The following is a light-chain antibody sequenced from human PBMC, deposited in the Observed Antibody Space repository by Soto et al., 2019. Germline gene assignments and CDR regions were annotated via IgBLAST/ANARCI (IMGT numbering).Light chain of an antibody. CDR3: QQIDSYPRT. CDR2: AAY. Sequence: IQLTQSPSSLSASVGDRVTITCRAGQGISSSLAWYQQKPGKAPNLLISAAYTFQTGVPSRFSGSGSGTDFALTISSLQPEDFATYYCQQIDSYPRTFGQGTKVEIK. V-gene: IGKV1-9*01. J-gene: IGKJ1*01. CDR1: QGISSS.